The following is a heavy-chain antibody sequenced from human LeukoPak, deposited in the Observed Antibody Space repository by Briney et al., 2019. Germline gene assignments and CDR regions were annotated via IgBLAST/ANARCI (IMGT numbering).Heavy chain of an antibody. CDR2: IYPGDSDT. D-gene: IGHD6-13*01. Sequence: GESLKISCKGSGYSFTNYWLGWVRQMPGKGLEWMGIIYPGDSDTRYSPSFRGQVTISADKSISTAYLQWSSLKASDTAMYYCARPPAAGMIYFDYWGQGTLVTVSS. CDR3: ARPPAAGMIYFDY. J-gene: IGHJ4*02. V-gene: IGHV5-51*01. CDR1: GYSFTNYW.